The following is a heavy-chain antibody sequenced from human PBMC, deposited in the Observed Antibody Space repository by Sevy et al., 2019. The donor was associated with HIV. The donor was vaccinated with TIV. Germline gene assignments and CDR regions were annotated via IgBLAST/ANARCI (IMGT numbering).Heavy chain of an antibody. D-gene: IGHD3-22*01. CDR3: ARGPPSFYHHTSGFGY. Sequence: GGSLRLSCAASGFTFSRNWMNWVRQAPGKGLEWVAHIKQYGSERYYVDSVRGRFAISRDNAKNSLHLQMNSLRAEDTAVYYCARGPPSFYHHTSGFGYWGCGTLVAVSS. CDR2: IKQYGSER. CDR1: GFTFSRNW. V-gene: IGHV3-7*01. J-gene: IGHJ4*01.